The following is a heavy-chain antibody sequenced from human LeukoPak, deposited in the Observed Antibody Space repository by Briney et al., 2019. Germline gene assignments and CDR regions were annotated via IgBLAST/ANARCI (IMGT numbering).Heavy chain of an antibody. D-gene: IGHD3-3*01. CDR3: ASQPPFWSGYYTYYGMDV. J-gene: IGHJ6*02. CDR1: GGTFSSYA. Sequence: PVKVSCKASGGTFSSYAISWVRQAPGQGLEWMGGIIPIFGTANYAQKFQGRVTITADESTSTAYMELSSLRSEDTAVYCCASQPPFWSGYYTYYGMDVWGQGTTVTVSS. CDR2: IIPIFGTA. V-gene: IGHV1-69*13.